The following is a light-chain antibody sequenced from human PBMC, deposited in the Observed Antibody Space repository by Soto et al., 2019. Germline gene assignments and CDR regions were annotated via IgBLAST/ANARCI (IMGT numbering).Light chain of an antibody. CDR1: QTIDNT. V-gene: IGKV3-15*01. CDR2: DAS. J-gene: IGKJ4*01. CDR3: QQYNNWPLT. Sequence: EIVMTQSPATLSLSPGERATLSCRASQTIDNTLAWYQRKPGQAPRLLIYDASTRATGVPARFSGSGSGTDFTLTISSLQSEDCAIYYCQQYNNWPLTFXGGTKVDIK.